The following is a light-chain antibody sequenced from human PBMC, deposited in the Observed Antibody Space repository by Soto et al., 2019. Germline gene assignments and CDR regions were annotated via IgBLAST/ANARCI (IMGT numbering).Light chain of an antibody. Sequence: ETVLTQSPGTLSLSPGERATLSCRASQNIHNNYLAWYQQKPGQAPRLLIYDISTRATGIPDRFSGSGSGTNFTLTISRLEPEDFAVYYCQRYNTANTFGQGTKVEIK. J-gene: IGKJ1*01. CDR2: DIS. CDR3: QRYNTANT. CDR1: QNIHNNY. V-gene: IGKV3-20*01.